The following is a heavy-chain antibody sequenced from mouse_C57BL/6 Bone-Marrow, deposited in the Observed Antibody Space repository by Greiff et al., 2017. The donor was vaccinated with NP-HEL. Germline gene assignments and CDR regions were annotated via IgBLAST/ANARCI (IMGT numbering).Heavy chain of an antibody. J-gene: IGHJ4*01. D-gene: IGHD2-1*01. V-gene: IGHV5-12*01. CDR1: GFTFSDYY. CDR3: AGNPYAMDY. CDR2: ISNGGGST. Sequence: EVNLVESGGGLVQPGGSLKLSCAASGFTFSDYYMYWVRQTPEKRLEWVAYISNGGGSTYYPDTVKGRFTISRDNAKNTLYLQMSRLKSEDTAMYYCAGNPYAMDYWGQGTSVTVSS.